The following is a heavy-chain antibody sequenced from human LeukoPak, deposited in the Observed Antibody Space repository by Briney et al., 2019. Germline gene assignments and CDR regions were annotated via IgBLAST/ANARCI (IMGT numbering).Heavy chain of an antibody. CDR2: IYPGDSDT. V-gene: IGHV5-51*01. J-gene: IGHJ4*02. Sequence: GESLKISCKGSGYSFTSYWIGWVRQMPGKGLEWMGIIYPGDSDTRYSPSFQGQVTISADKSISTAYLQWSSLKASDTAMYYCATSIAAAGFSYHFDYWGQGTLVTVSS. CDR3: ATSIAAAGFSYHFDY. CDR1: GYSFTSYW. D-gene: IGHD6-13*01.